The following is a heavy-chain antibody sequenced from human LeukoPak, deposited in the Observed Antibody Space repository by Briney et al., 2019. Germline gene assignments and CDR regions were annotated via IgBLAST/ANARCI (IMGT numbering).Heavy chain of an antibody. D-gene: IGHD7-27*01. V-gene: IGHV4-4*07. CDR2: YASGST. CDR1: GAPLTPYY. Sequence: SETLSLTCSVSGAPLTPYYWNWIRQPPGNGLEWIGRYASGSTTHNPSLKSQFTMSIDTSKNQISLKLTSVTAADTAVYYCATGDHSFDNWGQGTLVTVTP. CDR3: ATGDHSFDN. J-gene: IGHJ4*02.